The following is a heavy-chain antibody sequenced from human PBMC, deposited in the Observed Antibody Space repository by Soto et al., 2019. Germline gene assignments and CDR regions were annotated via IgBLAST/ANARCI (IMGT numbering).Heavy chain of an antibody. V-gene: IGHV4-39*01. CDR3: ARLGYSSKYSSNLRYFDY. J-gene: IGHJ4*02. Sequence: QLQLQESGPGLVKPSETLSLTCTVSGGSISSSSYYWGWIRQPPGKGLEWIATIYYSGSTYYNPSLESRVTISVDTSKNQFSLKLNSVTAADTAVYYCARLGYSSKYSSNLRYFDYWGQGTLVTVSS. CDR2: IYYSGST. D-gene: IGHD6-13*01. CDR1: GGSISSSSYY.